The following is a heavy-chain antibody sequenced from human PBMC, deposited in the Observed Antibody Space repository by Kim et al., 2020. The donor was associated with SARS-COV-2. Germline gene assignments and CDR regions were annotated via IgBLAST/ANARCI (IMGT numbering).Heavy chain of an antibody. D-gene: IGHD3-16*02. J-gene: IGHJ5*02. CDR1: GYTFTGYY. CDR2: INPNSGGT. CDR3: ARLMTRRLGELSSRDYNWFDP. Sequence: ASVKVSCKASGYTFTGYYMHWVRQAPGQGLEWMGWINPNSGGTNYAQKFQGWVTMTRDTSISTAYMELSRLRSDDTAVYYCARLMTRRLGELSSRDYNWFDPWGQGTLVTVSS. V-gene: IGHV1-2*04.